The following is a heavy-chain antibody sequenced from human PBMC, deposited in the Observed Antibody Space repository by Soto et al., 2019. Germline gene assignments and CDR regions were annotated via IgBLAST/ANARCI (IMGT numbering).Heavy chain of an antibody. CDR3: AREGLGYCSCTSCQTSPSVYYYGMDV. Sequence: ASVKVSCKASGYTFTSYYMHWVRQAPGQGLEWMGIINPSGGSTSYAQKFQGRVTMTRDTSTSTVYMELSSLRSEDTAVYYCAREGLGYCSCTSCQTSPSVYYYGMDVWGQGTTVTVSS. J-gene: IGHJ6*02. D-gene: IGHD2-2*01. CDR1: GYTFTSYY. V-gene: IGHV1-46*01. CDR2: INPSGGST.